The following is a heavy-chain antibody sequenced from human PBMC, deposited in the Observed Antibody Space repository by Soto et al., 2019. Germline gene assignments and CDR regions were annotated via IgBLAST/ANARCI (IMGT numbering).Heavy chain of an antibody. Sequence: SQTLSLTCAISGDSVSGNSAAWNWIRQSPSRGLEWLGRTYYRSKWYNDYSVSVKSRITVTPDTSRNLFSLHLKSVTPEDTAVYYFAGEFPYYDSSDSYFDYWGQGALGTVSS. V-gene: IGHV6-1*01. CDR1: GDSVSGNSAA. J-gene: IGHJ4*02. D-gene: IGHD3-22*01. CDR3: AGEFPYYDSSDSYFDY. CDR2: TYYRSKWYN.